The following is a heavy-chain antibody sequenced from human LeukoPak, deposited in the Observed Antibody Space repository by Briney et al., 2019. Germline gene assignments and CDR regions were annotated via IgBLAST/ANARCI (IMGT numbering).Heavy chain of an antibody. CDR1: GGSISSYY. CDR2: IYYSGST. Sequence: SETLSLTCTVSGGSISSYYWSWIRQPPGKGLEWIGYIYYSGSTNYNPSLKSRVTISVDTSKNQFSLKLSSVTAADTAVYYCARGGPPFGCDILTGYYLGNAFDIWGQGTMVTVSS. D-gene: IGHD3-9*01. CDR3: ARGGPPFGCDILTGYYLGNAFDI. J-gene: IGHJ3*02. V-gene: IGHV4-59*01.